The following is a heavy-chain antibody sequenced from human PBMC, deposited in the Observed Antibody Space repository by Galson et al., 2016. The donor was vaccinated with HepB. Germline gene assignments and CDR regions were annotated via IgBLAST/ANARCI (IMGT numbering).Heavy chain of an antibody. CDR2: ISHDGNNK. J-gene: IGHJ4*02. Sequence: SLRLSCAASGFTFSSYGMHWVRQAPGRGLEWVAIISHDGNNKYYAESVKGRFTISRDNSGNTMYLQMSSLRAQDTAMYYCSKGFHHTGWFSDSWGQGTLVTVSS. V-gene: IGHV3-30*18. D-gene: IGHD6-19*01. CDR1: GFTFSSYG. CDR3: SKGFHHTGWFSDS.